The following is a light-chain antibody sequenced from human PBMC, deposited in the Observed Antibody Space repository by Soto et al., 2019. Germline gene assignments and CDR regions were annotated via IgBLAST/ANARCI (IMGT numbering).Light chain of an antibody. CDR1: QSVSSSY. J-gene: IGKJ4*01. V-gene: IGKV1-9*01. CDR2: AAY. Sequence: LTQSPGTLSLSPGERATLSCRASQSVSSSYLAWYQQKPGKAPKLLIYAAYTLQSGVPSRFSGSGSGTDVTLTISSLQPEDFATYSCQQLNSYPFTFGGGTKVEIK. CDR3: QQLNSYPFT.